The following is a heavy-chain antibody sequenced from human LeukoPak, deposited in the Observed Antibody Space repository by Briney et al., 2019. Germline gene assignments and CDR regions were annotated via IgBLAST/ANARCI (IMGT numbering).Heavy chain of an antibody. Sequence: SETLSLTCAVYGGSFSGYYWSWIRQPPGKGLEWIGEINHSGSTNYNPSLKSRVTISVDTSKNQFSLKLSSVTAADTAVYYCARHSYDSSGYYLEENGMDVWGQGTTVTVSS. CDR2: INHSGST. J-gene: IGHJ6*02. CDR1: GGSFSGYY. V-gene: IGHV4-34*01. CDR3: ARHSYDSSGYYLEENGMDV. D-gene: IGHD3-22*01.